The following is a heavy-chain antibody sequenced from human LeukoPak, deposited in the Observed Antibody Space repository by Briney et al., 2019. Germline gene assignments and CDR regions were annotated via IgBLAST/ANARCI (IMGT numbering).Heavy chain of an antibody. CDR1: GFTFSSYA. D-gene: IGHD3-22*01. Sequence: GRSLRLSCAASGFTFSSYAMHWVRQSLGKGLEWVAVIWYDGSNKYYADSVKGRFTISRDNSKNTLYLQMNSLRAEDTAVYYCARDLVGSSGYLDYWGQGTLVTVSS. CDR3: ARDLVGSSGYLDY. J-gene: IGHJ4*02. V-gene: IGHV3-33*08. CDR2: IWYDGSNK.